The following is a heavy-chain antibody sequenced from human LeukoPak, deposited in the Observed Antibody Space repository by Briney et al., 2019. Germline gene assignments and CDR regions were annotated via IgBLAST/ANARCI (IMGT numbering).Heavy chain of an antibody. CDR2: INHSGST. Sequence: PSETLSLTCAVYGGPFSGYYWSWIRQPPGKGLEWIGEINHSGSTNYNPSLKSRVTISVDTSKNQFSLKLSSVTAADTAVYYCASRRDYWGQGTLVTVSS. CDR1: GGPFSGYY. J-gene: IGHJ4*02. V-gene: IGHV4-34*01. CDR3: ASRRDY.